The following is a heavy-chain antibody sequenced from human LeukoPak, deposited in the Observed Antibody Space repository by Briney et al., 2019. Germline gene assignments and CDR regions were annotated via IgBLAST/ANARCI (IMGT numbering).Heavy chain of an antibody. J-gene: IGHJ6*03. CDR3: ARRGMNTAMVLNYYYYMDV. D-gene: IGHD5-18*01. CDR2: MYTSGTT. CDR1: GGSMSSSSYY. V-gene: IGHV4-61*02. Sequence: PSETLSLTCTVSGGSMSSSSYYWSWIRQPAGKGLEWIGRMYTSGTTNYNPSLKSRVTISIDTSKNQFSLKLSSVTAADTAVYYCARRGMNTAMVLNYYYYMDVWGKGTTVTISS.